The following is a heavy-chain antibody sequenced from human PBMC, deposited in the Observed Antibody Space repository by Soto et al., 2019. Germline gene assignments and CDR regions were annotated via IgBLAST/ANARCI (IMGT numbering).Heavy chain of an antibody. CDR2: TYYRSKWYF. CDR3: ARKFFGNGDKAEAFDI. CDR1: GDSVSSNSVG. J-gene: IGHJ3*02. Sequence: QVQLQQSGPGLVKPSQTLSLTCVISGDSVSSNSVGWNWIRQSPSRGLEWLGRTYYRSKWYFDFAMYVRSRITINPDTSKNQLSLQLNSVTPDDTAVYFCARKFFGNGDKAEAFDIWGQGTMVTVSS. D-gene: IGHD3-3*01. V-gene: IGHV6-1*01.